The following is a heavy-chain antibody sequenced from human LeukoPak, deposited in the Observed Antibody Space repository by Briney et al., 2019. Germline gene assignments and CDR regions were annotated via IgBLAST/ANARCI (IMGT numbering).Heavy chain of an antibody. D-gene: IGHD1-1*01. J-gene: IGHJ4*02. CDR3: AKATGTFYYFDY. V-gene: IGHV3-30-3*01. Sequence: PGRSLRLSCAASGFTSSSYAMHWVRQAPGKGLEWVAVISYDGSNKYYADSVKGRFTISRDNSKNTLCLQMNSLRAEDTAVYYCAKATGTFYYFDYWGQGTLVTVSS. CDR2: ISYDGSNK. CDR1: GFTSSSYA.